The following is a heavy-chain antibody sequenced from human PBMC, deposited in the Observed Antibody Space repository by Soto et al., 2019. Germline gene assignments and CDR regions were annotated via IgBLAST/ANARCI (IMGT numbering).Heavy chain of an antibody. J-gene: IGHJ6*02. D-gene: IGHD3-22*01. V-gene: IGHV1-46*01. CDR1: GFTFTSSA. CDR3: ARVGYSSTGTTFHYHGLDV. CDR2: IYPRGGTT. Sequence: ASVKVSCKASGFTFTSSAVQWVRQAPGQGLESMGIIYPRGGTTIYAQKFQGSVTMTRDTSTHTFYMELSSLRSEDTAMYYCARVGYSSTGTTFHYHGLDVWGQGTTVTVSS.